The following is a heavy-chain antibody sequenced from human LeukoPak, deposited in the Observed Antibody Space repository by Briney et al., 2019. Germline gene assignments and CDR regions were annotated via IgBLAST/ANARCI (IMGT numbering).Heavy chain of an antibody. D-gene: IGHD6-13*01. CDR3: ARDRVYMAAAAPFDY. CDR1: GYTFTSYG. CDR2: ISAYNGNT. V-gene: IGHV1-18*01. J-gene: IGHJ4*02. Sequence: ASVNVSCNASGYTFTSYGIGWGRQGPGQGLGLVGLISAYNGNTNDAQKLQGRVTMTTDTSTSTAYMELRSWRSDDTAVYFCARDRVYMAAAAPFDYWGQGTLVTVSS.